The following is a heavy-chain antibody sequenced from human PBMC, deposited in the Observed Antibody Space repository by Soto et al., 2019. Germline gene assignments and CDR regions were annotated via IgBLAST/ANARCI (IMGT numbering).Heavy chain of an antibody. CDR3: ARAQATMVRGVIFDY. D-gene: IGHD3-10*01. Sequence: GGSLRLSCAASGFTFSSYAMHWVRQAPGKGLEWVAVISYDGSNKYYADSVKGRFTISRDNSKNTLYLQMNSLRAEDTAVYYCARAQATMVRGVIFDYWGQGTLVTVSS. V-gene: IGHV3-30-3*01. CDR1: GFTFSSYA. CDR2: ISYDGSNK. J-gene: IGHJ4*02.